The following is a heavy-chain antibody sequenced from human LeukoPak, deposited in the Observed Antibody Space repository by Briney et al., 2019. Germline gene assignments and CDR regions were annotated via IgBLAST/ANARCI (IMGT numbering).Heavy chain of an antibody. J-gene: IGHJ4*02. D-gene: IGHD2-15*01. CDR3: ARRGGYCSGGSCYLFHY. V-gene: IGHV4-39*01. Sequence: PSETLSLTCTVSGGSISSSSYYWGWIRQPPGKGLEWIGSIYYSGSTYYNPSLKSRVTISVDTSKNQFSLKLSSVTAADTAVYYCARRGGYCSGGSCYLFHYWGQGTLVTVSS. CDR1: GGSISSSSYY. CDR2: IYYSGST.